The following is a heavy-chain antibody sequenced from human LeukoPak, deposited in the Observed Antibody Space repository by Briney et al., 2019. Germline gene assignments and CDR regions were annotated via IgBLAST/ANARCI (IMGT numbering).Heavy chain of an antibody. CDR3: AKEIWPTVTTPGWTYFDY. CDR2: IYGGGTT. D-gene: IGHD4-17*01. Sequence: GGSLRLSCAASGFTVSSNYMSWVRQAPGKGLEWVSVIYGGGTTYYADSVKGRFTISRDNSKNTLYVQMNSLRAEDTAVYYCAKEIWPTVTTPGWTYFDYWGQGTLVTVSS. V-gene: IGHV3-53*05. CDR1: GFTVSSNY. J-gene: IGHJ4*02.